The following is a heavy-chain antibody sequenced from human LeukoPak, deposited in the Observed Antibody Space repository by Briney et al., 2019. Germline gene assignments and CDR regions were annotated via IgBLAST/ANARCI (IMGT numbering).Heavy chain of an antibody. V-gene: IGHV3-23*01. CDR3: TKGTIWLPFDY. D-gene: IGHD5-18*01. J-gene: IGHJ4*02. Sequence: GGSLRLSCAASGFTFSNYAMSLARQAPGKGLDGVSAISGSGGSTYYADSVKGRFTISRDNSKNTLYLQMNSLRAEDTAVYYCTKGTIWLPFDYWGQGTLVTVSS. CDR1: GFTFSNYA. CDR2: ISGSGGST.